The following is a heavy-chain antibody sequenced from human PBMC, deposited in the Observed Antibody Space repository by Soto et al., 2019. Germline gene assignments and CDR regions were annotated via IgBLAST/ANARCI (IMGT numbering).Heavy chain of an antibody. CDR3: ARDVISGPSYPTAMDV. D-gene: IGHD1-26*01. CDR1: GYTFTSYP. V-gene: IGHV1-3*01. CDR2: INAGNGDT. Sequence: VKVSCKASGYTFTSYPMHWVREAPVQRLEWMGWINAGNGDTYYSQKFQGRVTMTGDTSASTAYMELSSLRSEDTAVYFCARDVISGPSYPTAMDVWGNGTTVTVSS. J-gene: IGHJ6*03.